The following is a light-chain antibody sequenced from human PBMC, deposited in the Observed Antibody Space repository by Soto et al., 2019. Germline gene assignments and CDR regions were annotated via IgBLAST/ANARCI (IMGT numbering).Light chain of an antibody. CDR3: QQRTNWPSST. Sequence: EIVLTQSPATLSLSPGERATLSCRASQSVSSYLAWYQHKPCQAPMLLIHDASNMATGIPARFSGSGSGTDFTLTISSLEPEDFAVYYCQQRTNWPSSTFGQGTRLEIK. CDR2: DAS. CDR1: QSVSSY. J-gene: IGKJ5*01. V-gene: IGKV3-11*01.